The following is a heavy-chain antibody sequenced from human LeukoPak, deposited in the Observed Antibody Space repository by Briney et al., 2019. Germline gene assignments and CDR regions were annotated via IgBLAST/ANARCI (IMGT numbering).Heavy chain of an antibody. V-gene: IGHV3-7*01. J-gene: IGHJ4*02. CDR1: GFTFSSYW. CDR2: IKQDGSEK. Sequence: GGSLRLSCAASGFTFSSYWMSWVRQAPGKGLEWVANIKQDGSEKYYVDSVKGRFTISRDNAKNSLYLQMNSLRAEDTAVYYCARDYNPGGSSSPDPYYFDYWGQGTLVTVSS. D-gene: IGHD6-13*01. CDR3: ARDYNPGGSSSPDPYYFDY.